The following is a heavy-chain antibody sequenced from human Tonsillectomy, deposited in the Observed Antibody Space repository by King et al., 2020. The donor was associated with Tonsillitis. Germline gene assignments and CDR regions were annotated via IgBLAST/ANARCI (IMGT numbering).Heavy chain of an antibody. CDR2: IYWNDDK. V-gene: IGHV2-5*01. Sequence: TLKESGPTLVKPTQTLTLTCTFPGISLSTSGVGVGWLRQPPGKALEGLALIYWNDDKLYSPSLKSRPTITKDTSKNQVVLTMTNMDPVDAATYYCAPLGPGYYYCGIDVWGQGTTVTVSS. J-gene: IGHJ6*02. CDR1: GISLSTSGVG. CDR3: APLGPGYYYCGIDV.